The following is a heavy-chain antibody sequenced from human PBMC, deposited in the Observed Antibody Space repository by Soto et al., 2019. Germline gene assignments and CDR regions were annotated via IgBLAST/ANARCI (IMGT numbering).Heavy chain of an antibody. CDR1: GYTFTSYG. D-gene: IGHD6-13*01. CDR2: ISAYNGNT. V-gene: IGHV1-18*01. Sequence: ASVKVSCKASGYTFTSYGISWVRQAPGQGLEWMGWISAYNGNTNYAQKLQGRVTMTTDTSTSTAYMELRSLRSDDTAVYYFARDSLLSSSWANWFDPWGQGTLVTVSS. J-gene: IGHJ5*02. CDR3: ARDSLLSSSWANWFDP.